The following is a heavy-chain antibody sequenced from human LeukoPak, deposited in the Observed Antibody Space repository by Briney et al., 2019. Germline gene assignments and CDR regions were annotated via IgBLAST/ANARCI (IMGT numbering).Heavy chain of an antibody. D-gene: IGHD1-7*01. J-gene: IGHJ4*02. Sequence: PSEILSLTCTVSGGSISSRSHFWGWIRQPPGKGLEWIVTIYYSGSTFYNPSLKSRVTTSVDTSKNQFSLKLSSVTAADTAVYYCARVRELELDYWGQGTLVTVSS. CDR1: GGSISSRSHF. CDR3: ARVRELELDY. V-gene: IGHV4-39*07. CDR2: IYYSGST.